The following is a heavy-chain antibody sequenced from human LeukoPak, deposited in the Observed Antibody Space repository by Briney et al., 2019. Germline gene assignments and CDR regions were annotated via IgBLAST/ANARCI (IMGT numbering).Heavy chain of an antibody. CDR1: GFTFSSYW. D-gene: IGHD5-24*01. J-gene: IGHJ4*02. CDR3: ARDTGYNTFHY. V-gene: IGHV3-7*05. Sequence: GGSLRLSCATSGFTFSSYWMSWVRQAPGKGLEWVANIKEDGSDKYYVDSVKGRFTISRDNAKNSLYLQMNSLRAEDTAVYYCARDTGYNTFHYWGQGTLVTVSS. CDR2: IKEDGSDK.